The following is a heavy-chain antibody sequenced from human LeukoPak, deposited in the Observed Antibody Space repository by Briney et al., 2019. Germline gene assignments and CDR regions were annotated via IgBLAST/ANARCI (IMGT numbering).Heavy chain of an antibody. V-gene: IGHV3-33*01. CDR3: AMRGGPGTPHPYFDY. J-gene: IGHJ4*02. Sequence: GGSLRLSCAASGFTFSRYGMHWVRQAPGKGLEWVAGIWYDGSNKYYADSMKGRFTISRDNSKNTLYLKMNSLRAEDTALYYCAMRGGPGTPHPYFDYWGQGSLVTASS. CDR1: GFTFSRYG. CDR2: IWYDGSNK. D-gene: IGHD3-10*01.